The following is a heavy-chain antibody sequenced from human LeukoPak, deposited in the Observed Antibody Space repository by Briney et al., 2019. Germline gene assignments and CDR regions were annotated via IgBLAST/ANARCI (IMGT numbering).Heavy chain of an antibody. Sequence: SETLSLTCTVSGGSISRDFWNWIRQPPGKGLEWIGYIYNSGTTNYNPSPKSRVTMSVDTSKNQFSLKLSSVTAADTAVYFCARTPERRGYSYGVDAFDIWGQGAMVTVSS. CDR2: IYNSGTT. V-gene: IGHV4-59*08. J-gene: IGHJ3*02. CDR1: GGSISRDF. CDR3: ARTPERRGYSYGVDAFDI. D-gene: IGHD5-18*01.